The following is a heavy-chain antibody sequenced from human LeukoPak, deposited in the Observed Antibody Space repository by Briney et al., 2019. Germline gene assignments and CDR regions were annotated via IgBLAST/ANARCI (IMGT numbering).Heavy chain of an antibody. Sequence: GGSLRLSCADSGFTFSSYWMSWVRQAPGKGLEWVSGINWSGDRIGYADSVKGRFTISRDNAKKSLYLQMNSLRTEDTALYYCAKGGIHRGYYYYYMDVWGKGTTVTISS. CDR3: AKGGIHRGYYYYYMDV. D-gene: IGHD6-13*01. J-gene: IGHJ6*03. CDR1: GFTFSSYW. V-gene: IGHV3-20*04. CDR2: INWSGDRI.